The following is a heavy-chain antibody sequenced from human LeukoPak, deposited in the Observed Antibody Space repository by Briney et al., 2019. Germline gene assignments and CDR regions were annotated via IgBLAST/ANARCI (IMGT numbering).Heavy chain of an antibody. CDR2: IFNSENT. Sequence: PSETLSLTCSASGGSISGYYWSWIRQPAGKELEWIGRIFNSENTNYNPSLKSRITMSVDTSKNQFSLKLSSVTAADTAVYYCARGPVTARSNAFDIWGQGTMVTVSS. CDR3: ARGPVTARSNAFDI. D-gene: IGHD6-6*01. CDR1: GGSISGYY. V-gene: IGHV4-4*07. J-gene: IGHJ3*02.